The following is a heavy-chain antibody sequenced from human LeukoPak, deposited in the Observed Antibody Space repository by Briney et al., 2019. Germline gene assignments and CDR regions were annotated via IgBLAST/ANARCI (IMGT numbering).Heavy chain of an antibody. CDR1: GGSFSSALYY. CDR2: VSHDGIT. Sequence: SETLSLTWTVSGGSFSSALYYWAWIRQTPEQQLEWLGSVSHDGITKYSPSLGGRVSLSADTSKNAFFMEVHSVTAADSAIYYCARHTIFCSINCSPFDPWGQGTLVPVSS. V-gene: IGHV4-39*01. D-gene: IGHD3-3*01. CDR3: ARHTIFCSINCSPFDP. J-gene: IGHJ5*02.